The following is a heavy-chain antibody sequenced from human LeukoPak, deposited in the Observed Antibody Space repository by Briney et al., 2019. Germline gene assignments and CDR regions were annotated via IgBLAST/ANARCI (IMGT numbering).Heavy chain of an antibody. CDR3: ARRVSSWYRNDAFDI. CDR2: INPNSGGT. Sequence: ASVKVSCKASGYTFTGYYMHWVRQAPGQGLEWMGWINPNSGGTNYAQKFQGRVTMTRDTSISTAYMELSRLRSDDTAVYYCARRVSSWYRNDAFDIWRQGTMVTVSS. D-gene: IGHD6-13*01. J-gene: IGHJ3*02. CDR1: GYTFTGYY. V-gene: IGHV1-2*02.